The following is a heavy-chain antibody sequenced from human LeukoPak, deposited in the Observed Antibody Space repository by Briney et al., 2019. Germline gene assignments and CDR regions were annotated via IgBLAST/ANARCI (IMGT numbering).Heavy chain of an antibody. J-gene: IGHJ5*02. D-gene: IGHD3-9*01. CDR2: INHSGST. CDR3: ARGGAGLRYFDWLSSWFDP. CDR1: GGSFSGSY. V-gene: IGHV4-34*01. Sequence: SETLSLTCAVYGGSFSGSYWSWIRQPPGKGLEWIGEINHSGSTNYNPSLKSRVTISVDTTKNQFSLKLSPVTAANMAVNSVARGGAGLRYFDWLSSWFDPWGQGTLVTVSS.